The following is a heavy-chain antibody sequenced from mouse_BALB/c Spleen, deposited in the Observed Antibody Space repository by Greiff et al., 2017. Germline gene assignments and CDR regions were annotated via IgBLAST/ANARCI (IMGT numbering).Heavy chain of an antibody. CDR3: AREDLVTTVVATEYYFDY. J-gene: IGHJ2*01. D-gene: IGHD1-1*01. V-gene: IGHV5-6*02. Sequence: DVKLQESGGDLVKPGGSLKLSCAASGFTFSSYGMSWVRQTPDKRLEWVATISSGGSYTYYPDSVKGRFTISRDNAKNTLYLQMSSLKSEDTAMYYCAREDLVTTVVATEYYFDYWGQGTTLTVSS. CDR1: GFTFSSYG. CDR2: ISSGGSYT.